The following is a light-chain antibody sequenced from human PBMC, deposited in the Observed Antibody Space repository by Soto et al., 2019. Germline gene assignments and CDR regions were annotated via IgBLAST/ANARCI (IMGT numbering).Light chain of an antibody. J-gene: IGKJ4*01. CDR3: QQYHNWPPLT. CDR2: GAS. Sequence: EIVLTQSPGTLSLSPGERATLSCRASQSVSSSYLAWYQHKPGQAPRLLIYGASTRATGIPARFSGSGSGTEFTLTISSLQSEDFAVYYCQQYHNWPPLTFGGGTKVDI. V-gene: IGKV3-15*01. CDR1: QSVSSSY.